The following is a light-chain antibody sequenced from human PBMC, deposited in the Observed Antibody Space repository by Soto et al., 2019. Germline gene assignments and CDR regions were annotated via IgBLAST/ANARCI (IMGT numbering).Light chain of an antibody. CDR3: QQYHTWPIT. Sequence: EIVLTQSPATLSLSPGEIATLSCRASQSVISYLAWYQQKPGQAPRLLISGASTGATGIPARFSGSGSGTEFTLTISSLQSEDCAIYYCQQYHTWPITFGGGTKVDIK. CDR1: QSVISY. J-gene: IGKJ4*01. V-gene: IGKV3-15*01. CDR2: GAS.